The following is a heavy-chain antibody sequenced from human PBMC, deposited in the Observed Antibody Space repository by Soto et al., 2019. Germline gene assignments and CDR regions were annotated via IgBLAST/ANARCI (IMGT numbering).Heavy chain of an antibody. CDR1: GFTFSGYA. J-gene: IGHJ6*03. V-gene: IGHV3-23*01. D-gene: IGHD2-15*01. CDR2: ISGSGGST. Sequence: GGSLRLSCAASGFTFSGYAMSWVRQAPGKGLEWVSAISGSGGSTYYADSVKGRFTISRDNSKNTLYLQMNSLRAEDTAVYYCAKDQQDIVVVVAALAYYYMDVWGKGTTVTVSS. CDR3: AKDQQDIVVVVAALAYYYMDV.